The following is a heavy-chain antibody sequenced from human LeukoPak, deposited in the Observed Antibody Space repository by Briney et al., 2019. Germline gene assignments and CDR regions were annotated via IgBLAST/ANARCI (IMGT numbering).Heavy chain of an antibody. D-gene: IGHD3-22*01. J-gene: IGHJ5*02. CDR2: IYYSGST. Sequence: PSETLSLTCTVSGGSISSYYWSWIRQPPGKGLEWIGYIYYSGSTNYNPSLKSRVTISVDTSKNQFSLKLSSVTAADTAVYYCARDLGALYYDSTGGGNWFDPWGQGTLVTVSS. V-gene: IGHV4-59*01. CDR3: ARDLGALYYDSTGGGNWFDP. CDR1: GGSISSYY.